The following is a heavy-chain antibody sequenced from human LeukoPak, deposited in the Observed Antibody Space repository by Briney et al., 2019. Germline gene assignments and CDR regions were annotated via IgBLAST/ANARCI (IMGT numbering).Heavy chain of an antibody. Sequence: GASVKVSCKASGYIFTNYGFGWVRQAPGQGLEWMGWISTYNGNTNYAQKLQGRVTMTTDTSTSTAYMELRSLRSDDTAVYYCARHYCSGGSCYGVFDYWGQGTLVIVSS. CDR1: GYIFTNYG. CDR2: ISTYNGNT. D-gene: IGHD2-15*01. CDR3: ARHYCSGGSCYGVFDY. J-gene: IGHJ4*02. V-gene: IGHV1-18*01.